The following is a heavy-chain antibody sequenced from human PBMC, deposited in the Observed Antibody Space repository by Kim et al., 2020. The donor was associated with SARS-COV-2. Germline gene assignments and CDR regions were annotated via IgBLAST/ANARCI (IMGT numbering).Heavy chain of an antibody. CDR1: GFSFSSYA. V-gene: IGHV3-30*04. CDR2: ISNDGSQI. CDR3: ASGRGSWKFLSGMNV. J-gene: IGHJ3*01. D-gene: IGHD1-1*01. Sequence: GGSLRLSCAASGFSFSSYAMNWVRQAPGKGLEWVALISNDGSQIYYVDSVKGRFTISRDNSKHTLYLHMNSLRAEDMALYYCASGRGSWKFLSGMNVW.